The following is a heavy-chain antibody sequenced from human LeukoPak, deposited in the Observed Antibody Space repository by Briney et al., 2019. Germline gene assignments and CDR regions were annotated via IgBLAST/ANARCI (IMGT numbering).Heavy chain of an antibody. CDR1: GYTFSSYT. V-gene: IGHV7-4-1*02. CDR2: ISTNTGNP. J-gene: IGHJ4*02. D-gene: IGHD1-26*01. Sequence: ASVKVSCKASGYTFSSYTMNWVRQAPGQGLEWMGWISTNTGNPTYAQHYTGRFVFSLDTSVSTTYLQISRLKAEDTAVYYCASGPSYSGSNEYFDSWGQGTLVTVSS. CDR3: ASGPSYSGSNEYFDS.